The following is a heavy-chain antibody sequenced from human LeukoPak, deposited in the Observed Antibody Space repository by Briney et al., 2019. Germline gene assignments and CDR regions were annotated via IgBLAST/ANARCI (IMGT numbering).Heavy chain of an antibody. CDR1: GFTFDDYA. CDR3: ARGPYSSNWYVDY. J-gene: IGHJ4*02. CDR2: ISGDGGST. Sequence: PGGSLRLSCAASGFTFDDYAMHWVRQAPGKGLEWVSLISGDGGSTYYADSVKGRFTISRDNSKNSLYLQMNSLRAEDTAVYYCARGPYSSNWYVDYWGQGTLVTVAS. D-gene: IGHD6-13*01. V-gene: IGHV3-43*02.